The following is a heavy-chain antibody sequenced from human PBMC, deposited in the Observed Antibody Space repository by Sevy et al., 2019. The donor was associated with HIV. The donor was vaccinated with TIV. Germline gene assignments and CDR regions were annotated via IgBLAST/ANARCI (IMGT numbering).Heavy chain of an antibody. J-gene: IGHJ6*02. CDR2: VYYFGTT. Sequence: SETLSLTCGVSSMSAGSANDYWTWIRQSPGKGLEWIGYVYYFGTTKYNPSLKSRVTISLDTSKRQFSLKLTSVTAADTAVYYCARDQYYDISTGLYATDVWGQGTTVTVSS. V-gene: IGHV4-61*01. CDR3: ARDQYYDISTGLYATDV. D-gene: IGHD3-9*01. CDR1: SMSAGSANDY.